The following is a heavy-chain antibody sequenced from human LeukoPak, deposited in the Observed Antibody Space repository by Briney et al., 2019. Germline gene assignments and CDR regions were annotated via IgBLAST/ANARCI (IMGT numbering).Heavy chain of an antibody. CDR2: INHSGRV. CDR3: ARGLGPMSPSLDY. V-gene: IGHV4-34*01. J-gene: IGHJ4*02. D-gene: IGHD3-22*01. Sequence: SDTLSLTCAVSGESFSYNYWTWVRHPPGKGLEWIGDINHSGRVNYRPSLKSRVTISADTSKSQFSLKLNAVTAADTDVYYCARGLGPMSPSLDYWGQGSLVTVSS. CDR1: GESFSYNY.